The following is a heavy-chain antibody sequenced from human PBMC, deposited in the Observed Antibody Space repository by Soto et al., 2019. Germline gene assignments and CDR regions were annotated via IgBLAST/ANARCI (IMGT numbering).Heavy chain of an antibody. CDR1: GGTFSSYA. J-gene: IGHJ4*02. Sequence: SVKVSCKASGGTFSSYAISWVRQAPGQGLEWMGGIIPIFGTANYAQKFQGRVTITADESTSTAYMELSSLRSEDTAVYYCAKDRYSGYDSVFDYWGQGTLVTVSS. V-gene: IGHV1-69*13. CDR2: IIPIFGTA. D-gene: IGHD5-12*01. CDR3: AKDRYSGYDSVFDY.